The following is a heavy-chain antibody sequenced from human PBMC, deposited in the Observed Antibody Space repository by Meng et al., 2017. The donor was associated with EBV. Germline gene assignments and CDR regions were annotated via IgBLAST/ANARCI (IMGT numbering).Heavy chain of an antibody. V-gene: IGHV1-3*01. D-gene: IGHD3-10*01. J-gene: IGHJ4*02. CDR3: ARDGGYYYGSGSYYFDY. CDR1: GYTFTSYA. Sequence: QLWQLGGEGKKPGASGKVSCKAFGYTFTSYAMHWVRQAPGQGLEWMGWINAGNGNTKYSQKFQGRVTITRDTSASTAYMELSSLRSEDTAVYYCARDGGYYYGSGSYYFDYWGQGTLVTVSS. CDR2: INAGNGNT.